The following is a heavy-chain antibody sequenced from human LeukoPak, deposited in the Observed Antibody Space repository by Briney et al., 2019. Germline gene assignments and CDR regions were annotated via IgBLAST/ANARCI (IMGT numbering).Heavy chain of an antibody. D-gene: IGHD1-14*01. V-gene: IGHV4-59*01. J-gene: IGHJ3*02. CDR3: ARNTGYDAFDI. CDR1: GGSISSFY. CDR2: IHYRGST. Sequence: PSEALSLTCTVSGGSISSFYWSWIRLPPGKGLEWIGYIHYRGSTSYNPSLKSRVTISEDTSKNQFPLKLSSVTAADTAVYYCARNTGYDAFDIWGQGTMVTVSS.